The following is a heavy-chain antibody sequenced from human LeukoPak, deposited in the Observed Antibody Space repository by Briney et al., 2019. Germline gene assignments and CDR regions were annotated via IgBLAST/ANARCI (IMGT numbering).Heavy chain of an antibody. J-gene: IGHJ4*02. D-gene: IGHD3-16*02. V-gene: IGHV4-34*01. CDR2: INHSGST. CDR3: ARGQEGDYVWGSYRKKVTGFDY. Sequence: PSETLSLTCAVYGGSFSGYYWSWIRQPPGKGLEWIGEINHSGSTNYNQSLKSRVTISVDTSKNQFSLKLSSVTAADTAVYYCARGQEGDYVWGSYRKKVTGFDYWGQGTLVTVSS. CDR1: GGSFSGYY.